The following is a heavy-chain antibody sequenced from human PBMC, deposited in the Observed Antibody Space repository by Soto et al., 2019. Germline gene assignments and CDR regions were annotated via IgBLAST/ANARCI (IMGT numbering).Heavy chain of an antibody. CDR1: GFTFSSYV. D-gene: IGHD1-26*01. Sequence: LRLCCAASGFTFSSYVMHWVRQAPGKGLEWVAVMSYYGRNKYYADSLKWRFTISRDNSKNTLYRQMSSLIAEDKAVYYCAKGWGDWELLTQWFHXWGQVTLFPVSX. J-gene: IGHJ5*02. V-gene: IGHV3-30*18. CDR2: MSYYGRNK. CDR3: AKGWGDWELLTQWFHX.